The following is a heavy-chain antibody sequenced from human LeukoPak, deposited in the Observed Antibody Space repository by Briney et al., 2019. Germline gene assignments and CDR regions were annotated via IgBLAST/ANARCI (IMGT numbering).Heavy chain of an antibody. V-gene: IGHV1-18*01. Sequence: ASVKVSCKASGYAFTSYGISWVRQAPGQGLEWMGWISAYNGNTNYAQKLQGRVTMTTDTSTSTAYIELRSLRSDDTAVYYCARSATIAAAAPGYWGQGTLVTVSS. D-gene: IGHD6-13*01. J-gene: IGHJ4*02. CDR1: GYAFTSYG. CDR3: ARSATIAAAAPGY. CDR2: ISAYNGNT.